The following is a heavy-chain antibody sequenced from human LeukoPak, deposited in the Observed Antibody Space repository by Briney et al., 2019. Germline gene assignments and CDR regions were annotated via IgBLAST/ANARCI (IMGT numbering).Heavy chain of an antibody. CDR3: AKGASSSVYDMLDY. J-gene: IGHJ4*02. D-gene: IGHD5/OR15-5a*01. V-gene: IGHV3-30-3*01. CDR2: ISYDGTNK. Sequence: PGRSLRLSCAASGFTFSDYAMHWVRQAPGKGLEWVAVISYDGTNKYYADSVKGRFTISRDNSKNTLYLQMNSLRADDTAVYYCAKGASSSVYDMLDYWGQGTLVTVSS. CDR1: GFTFSDYA.